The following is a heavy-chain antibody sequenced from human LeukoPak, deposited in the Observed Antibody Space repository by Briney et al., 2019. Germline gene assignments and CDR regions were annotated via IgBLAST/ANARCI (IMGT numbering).Heavy chain of an antibody. V-gene: IGHV1-69*06. CDR2: IIPIFGTA. Sequence: ASVKVSCKASGGTFSSYAISWVRQAPGQGLEWMGGIIPIFGTANYAQKFQGRVTITADKSTSTAYMELSSLRSEDTAVYYCARREYSSSSGGLAYFDYWGQGTLVTVSS. J-gene: IGHJ4*02. CDR3: ARREYSSSSGGLAYFDY. D-gene: IGHD6-6*01. CDR1: GGTFSSYA.